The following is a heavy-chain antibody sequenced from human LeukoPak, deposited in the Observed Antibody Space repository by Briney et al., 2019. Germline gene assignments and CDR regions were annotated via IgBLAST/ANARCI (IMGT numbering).Heavy chain of an antibody. V-gene: IGHV3-7*01. CDR3: TTYKNWVAGDV. J-gene: IGHJ6*02. Sequence: GGSLRLSCKASGFTFSDYWMSWVRQAPGKGPEWVATIKQDGSEEHYVDSVKGRFTVSRDNARNSLFLQMNSLRVEDTAVYYCTTYKNWVAGDVWGQGTTVSVSS. CDR1: GFTFSDYW. CDR2: IKQDGSEE. D-gene: IGHD7-27*01.